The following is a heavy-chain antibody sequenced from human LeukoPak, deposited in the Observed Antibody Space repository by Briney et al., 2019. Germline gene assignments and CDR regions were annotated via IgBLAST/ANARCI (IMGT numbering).Heavy chain of an antibody. Sequence: PSETLSLTCTVSGGSISSSSYYWGWIRQPPGKGLEWIGSIYYSGSTYYNPSLKSRVTISVDTSKNQFSLKLSSVTAADTAVYYCAREGIAAAGTYYYYYYYMDVWGKGTTVTVSS. J-gene: IGHJ6*03. CDR2: IYYSGST. CDR1: GGSISSSSYY. V-gene: IGHV4-39*07. D-gene: IGHD6-13*01. CDR3: AREGIAAAGTYYYYYYYMDV.